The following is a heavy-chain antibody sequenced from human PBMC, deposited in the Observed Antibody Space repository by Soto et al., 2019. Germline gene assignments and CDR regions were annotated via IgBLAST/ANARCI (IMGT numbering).Heavy chain of an antibody. CDR1: GYTFTTYG. CDR3: AREGEMPYYYYGLDV. CDR2: SSGYNGHT. D-gene: IGHD3-16*01. Sequence: QVQLVQSGAEVRKPGASVKVSCKASGYTFTTYGISWVRQAPGQGLEWMGWSSGYNGHTKYAQKFQGRVTMTTDTPTSTVYMDLRSLRSDDTAGYYCAREGEMPYYYYGLDVWGQGTTVTVSS. V-gene: IGHV1-18*01. J-gene: IGHJ6*02.